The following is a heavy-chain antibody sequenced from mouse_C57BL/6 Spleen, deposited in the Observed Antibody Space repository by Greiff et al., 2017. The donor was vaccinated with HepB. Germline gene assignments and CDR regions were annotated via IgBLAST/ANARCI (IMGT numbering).Heavy chain of an antibody. CDR1: GYTFTDYY. CDR3: ASPSRSYYFDY. V-gene: IGHV1-26*01. J-gene: IGHJ2*01. Sequence: EVQLQQPGPELVKPGASVKISCKASGYTFTDYYMNWVKQSPGQSLEWIGDINPNNGGTSYNQKFKSKATVTVDKSSSTAYMELRSLTSEDSAVYYCASPSRSYYFDYWGQGTTLTVSS. CDR2: INPNNGGT.